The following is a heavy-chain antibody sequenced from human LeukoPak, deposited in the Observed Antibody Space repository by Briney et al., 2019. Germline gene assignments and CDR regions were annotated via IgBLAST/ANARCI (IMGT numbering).Heavy chain of an antibody. D-gene: IGHD6-13*01. J-gene: IGHJ4*02. CDR3: ARTSIAAAGTIDD. V-gene: IGHV4-59*08. CDR2: IYYSGNT. Sequence: SETLSLTCTVSGGSIRSNYWSWIRQPPGKGLEWIGYIYYSGNTNYNPSLKSRVTISVDTSKNQFSLRLSSVTAADTAVYYCARTSIAAAGTIDDWGQGTLVTVSS. CDR1: GGSIRSNY.